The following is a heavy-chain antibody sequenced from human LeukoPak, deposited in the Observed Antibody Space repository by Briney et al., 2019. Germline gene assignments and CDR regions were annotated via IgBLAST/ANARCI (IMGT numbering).Heavy chain of an antibody. V-gene: IGHV3-48*03. CDR2: ISSSGSTI. CDR1: GFTFSSYE. D-gene: IGHD5-18*01. J-gene: IGHJ4*02. CDR3: ARDDSYGLDY. Sequence: PGGSLRLSCAASGFTFSSYEMNWVRQAPGKGLEWVSYISSSGSTIYYADSVKGRFTIPRDNAKNSLYLQMNSLRAEDTAVYYCARDDSYGLDYWGQGTLVTVSS.